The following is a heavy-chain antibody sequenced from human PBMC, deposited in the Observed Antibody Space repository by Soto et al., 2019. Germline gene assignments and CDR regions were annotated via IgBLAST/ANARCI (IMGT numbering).Heavy chain of an antibody. Sequence: QVQLVQSGAEVKKPGASVKVSCKASGYTFTSYAMHWVRQAPGQRLEWMGWINAGNGNTKYSQKFQGRVTITRDTSASTAYMELSSLRSEDTAVYYCAREDFGNKYSSSSAHFDYWGQGTLVTVSS. V-gene: IGHV1-3*01. D-gene: IGHD6-6*01. J-gene: IGHJ4*02. CDR1: GYTFTSYA. CDR2: INAGNGNT. CDR3: AREDFGNKYSSSSAHFDY.